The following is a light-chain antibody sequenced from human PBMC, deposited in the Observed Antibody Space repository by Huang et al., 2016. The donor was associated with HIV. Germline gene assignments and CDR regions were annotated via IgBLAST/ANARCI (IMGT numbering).Light chain of an antibody. CDR2: GAS. CDR1: QSVGNN. J-gene: IGKJ1*01. Sequence: EIVMTQSPATLSVSPGERATLSCRASQSVGNNLAWYQKKPGQAPSLLIYGASTRATGGPARFSGSGSGTEFTLTISSLQSEDFAVYYCQQSNNWPPWTFGQGTKVESK. CDR3: QQSNNWPPWT. V-gene: IGKV3-15*01.